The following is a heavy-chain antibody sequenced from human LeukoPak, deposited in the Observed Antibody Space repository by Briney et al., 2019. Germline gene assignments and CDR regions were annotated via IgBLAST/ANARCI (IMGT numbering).Heavy chain of an antibody. J-gene: IGHJ4*02. D-gene: IGHD4-11*01. CDR2: FSDNDGRV. V-gene: IGHV3-23*01. CDR1: GFTFTSYA. Sequence: AGGSLRLSCAASGFTFTSYAMSWVRQAPGKGLEWVSIFSDNDGRVFYADSVMGRFTVSRDISKSTLFLQMNSLRAEDTAVYYCARAASHFYSSFDYWGQGTLVTVSS. CDR3: ARAASHFYSSFDY.